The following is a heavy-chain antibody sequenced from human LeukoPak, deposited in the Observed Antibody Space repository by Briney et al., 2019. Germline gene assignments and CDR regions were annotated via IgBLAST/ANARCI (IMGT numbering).Heavy chain of an antibody. V-gene: IGHV3-30*03. CDR3: ALGLRYCSSTSCYPYAFDI. D-gene: IGHD2-2*01. CDR1: GFTFSSYG. J-gene: IGHJ3*02. Sequence: GRSLRLSCAASGFTFSSYGMHWVRQAPGKGLEWVAAISYDGSNKYYADSVKGRFTISRDNSKNTLYLQTNSLRAEDTAVYYCALGLRYCSSTSCYPYAFDIWGQGTMVTVSS. CDR2: ISYDGSNK.